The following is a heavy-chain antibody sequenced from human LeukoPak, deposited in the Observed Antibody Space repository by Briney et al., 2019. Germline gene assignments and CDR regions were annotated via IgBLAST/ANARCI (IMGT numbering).Heavy chain of an antibody. Sequence: VASVKVSCKASGGPLSSIATSWVGQPPGQGLERMGGIIPIFGTANYAQKFQGRVTMTEDTSTDTAYMELSSLRSEDTAVYYCARVQRSPAAAGRHFDYWGQGTLVTVSS. CDR1: GGPLSSIA. CDR3: ARVQRSPAAAGRHFDY. CDR2: IIPIFGTA. V-gene: IGHV1-69*06. D-gene: IGHD6-13*01. J-gene: IGHJ4*02.